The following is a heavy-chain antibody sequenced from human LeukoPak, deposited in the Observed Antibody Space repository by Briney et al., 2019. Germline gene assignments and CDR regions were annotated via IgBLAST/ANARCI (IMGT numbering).Heavy chain of an antibody. D-gene: IGHD6-13*01. CDR2: INTNTGNP. V-gene: IGHV7-4-1*02. CDR1: GGTFSSYA. J-gene: IGHJ4*02. Sequence: GASVKVSCKASGGTFSSYAISWVRQAPGQGPEWMGWINTNTGNPTYAQGFTGRFVFSLDTSVSTAYLQISSLKAEDTAVYYCATSPGIAAPSGYYFDHWGQGTLVTVSS. CDR3: ATSPGIAAPSGYYFDH.